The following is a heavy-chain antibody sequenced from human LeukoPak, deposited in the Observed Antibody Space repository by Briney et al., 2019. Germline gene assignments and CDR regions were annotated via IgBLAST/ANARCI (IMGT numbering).Heavy chain of an antibody. CDR2: IYYSGSI. CDR3: ARDRARGTIDY. V-gene: IGHV4-59*01. D-gene: IGHD2-8*01. Sequence: SETLSLTCTVSGGSISSYCWSWIRQPPGKGLEWIGYIYYSGSINYNPSLKSRVTISVDTSKNQFSLKLSSVTAADTAVYYCARDRARGTIDYWGQGTLVTVSS. J-gene: IGHJ4*02. CDR1: GGSISSYC.